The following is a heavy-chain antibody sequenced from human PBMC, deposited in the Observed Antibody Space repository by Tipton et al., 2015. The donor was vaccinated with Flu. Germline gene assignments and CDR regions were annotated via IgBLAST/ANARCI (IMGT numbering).Heavy chain of an antibody. CDR1: GGSFSGYY. Sequence: TLSLTCAVYGGSFSGYYWSWIRQPPGKGLEWIGEINHSGSTNYNPSLKSQVTISVDTSKNQFSLKLSSVTAADTAVYYCARHFRSSLVFDYWGQGTLVTVSS. V-gene: IGHV4-34*01. CDR2: INHSGST. J-gene: IGHJ4*02. D-gene: IGHD6-13*01. CDR3: ARHFRSSLVFDY.